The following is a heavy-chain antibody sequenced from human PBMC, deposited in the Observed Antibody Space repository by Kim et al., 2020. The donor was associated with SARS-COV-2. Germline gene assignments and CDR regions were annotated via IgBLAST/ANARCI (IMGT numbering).Heavy chain of an antibody. CDR3: ARDLRAQNLYTMTIDY. D-gene: IGHD3-22*01. Sequence: GGSLRLSCAASGFTFSSYSMNWVRQAPGKGLEWVSYISSSSSTIYYADSVKGRFTSSRDNAKNSLYLQMNSLRDEDTAVYYCARDLRAQNLYTMTIDYWGQGTLVTVSS. J-gene: IGHJ4*02. CDR1: GFTFSSYS. CDR2: ISSSSSTI. V-gene: IGHV3-48*02.